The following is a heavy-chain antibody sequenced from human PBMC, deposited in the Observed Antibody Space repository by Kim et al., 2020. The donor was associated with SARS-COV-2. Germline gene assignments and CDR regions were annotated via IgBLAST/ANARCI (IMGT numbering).Heavy chain of an antibody. CDR3: ARVFHGVFDR. Sequence: GGSLRLSCAVSGLTFSSYWMSWVRQSPGKGLEWVANINQDGSEKYYVDSVKGRFTISRDNAKNSVYLQMNSLRAEDTAVYYCARVFHGVFDRLGQGTLVTVSS. CDR1: GLTFSSYW. CDR2: INQDGSEK. D-gene: IGHD3-16*01. J-gene: IGHJ4*02. V-gene: IGHV3-7*01.